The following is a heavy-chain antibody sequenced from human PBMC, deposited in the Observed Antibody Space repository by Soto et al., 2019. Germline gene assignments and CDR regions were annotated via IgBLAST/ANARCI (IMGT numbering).Heavy chain of an antibody. Sequence: GGSLRLSCAASGFTFSSCAMSWVRQAPGKGLEWVSFIHSSSSIIYYADSVKGRFTISRDNAKNSLYLQMNSLRDEDTAVYYCARDRGYTYGFDFWGQGALVTVSS. D-gene: IGHD5-18*01. CDR3: ARDRGYTYGFDF. CDR1: GFTFSSCA. CDR2: IHSSSSII. V-gene: IGHV3-48*02. J-gene: IGHJ4*02.